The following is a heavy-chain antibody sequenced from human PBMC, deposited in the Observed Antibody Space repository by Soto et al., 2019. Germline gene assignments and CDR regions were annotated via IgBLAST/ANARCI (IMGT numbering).Heavy chain of an antibody. J-gene: IGHJ4*02. CDR2: ISSTTHYM. V-gene: IGHV3-21*06. CDR1: GFTFSSYS. Sequence: PGGSLRLSFVASGFTFSSYSMNWVRQAPGKGLEWVSSISSTTHYMYYADSMRGRFTISRDNAKNAVYLEMNSLRAEDTAVYYCARESEDLTSNFDYWGQGTLVTVSS. CDR3: ARESEDLTSNFDY.